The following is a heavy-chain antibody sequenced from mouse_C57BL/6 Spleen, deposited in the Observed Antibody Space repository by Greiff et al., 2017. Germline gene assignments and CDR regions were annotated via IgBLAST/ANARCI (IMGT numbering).Heavy chain of an antibody. Sequence: DVMLVESGGGLVQPGGSLKLSCAASGFTFSDYGMAWVRQAPRKGPEWVAFISNLAYSIYYADTVTGRFTISRENAKNTLYLEMSSLRSEDTAMYYCARQGLPLWYFDVWGTGTTVTVSS. D-gene: IGHD2-2*01. V-gene: IGHV5-15*01. CDR2: ISNLAYSI. J-gene: IGHJ1*03. CDR1: GFTFSDYG. CDR3: ARQGLPLWYFDV.